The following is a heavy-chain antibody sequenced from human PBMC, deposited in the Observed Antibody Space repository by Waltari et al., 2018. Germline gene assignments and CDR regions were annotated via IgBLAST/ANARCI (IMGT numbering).Heavy chain of an antibody. CDR3: ARDPPRGAVTSDYGMDV. CDR1: GGSISSYY. Sequence: QVQLQESGPGLVKPSETLSLTCTVSGGSISSYYWSWIRQPPGKGLEWIGYIYYSGSTNYNPSLKSRVTISVDTSKNQFSLKLSSVTAADTAVYYCARDPPRGAVTSDYGMDVWGQGTTVTVSS. V-gene: IGHV4-59*01. J-gene: IGHJ6*02. D-gene: IGHD4-17*01. CDR2: IYYSGST.